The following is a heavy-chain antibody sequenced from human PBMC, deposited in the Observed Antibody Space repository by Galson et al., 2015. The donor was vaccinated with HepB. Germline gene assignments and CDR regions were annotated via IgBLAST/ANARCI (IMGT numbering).Heavy chain of an antibody. J-gene: IGHJ3*02. CDR2: IRKDGSDK. Sequence: SLRLSCAASGFTFSSYWMTWVRQASGKGLEWVANIRKDGSDKYYVDSVKGRFTISRDNARKSVFLQMNSLRAEDTAVYYCARDSSPTYYYDSKDYYGDAFDIWGQGTMVTVSS. V-gene: IGHV3-7*03. D-gene: IGHD3-22*01. CDR1: GFTFSSYW. CDR3: ARDSSPTYYYDSKDYYGDAFDI.